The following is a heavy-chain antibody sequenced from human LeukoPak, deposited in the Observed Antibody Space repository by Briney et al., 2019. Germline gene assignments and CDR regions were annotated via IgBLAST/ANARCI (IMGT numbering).Heavy chain of an antibody. CDR3: ARGYSVDY. V-gene: IGHV4-34*01. J-gene: IGHJ4*02. Sequence: GSLRLSCAASGFSLSSYAMSWVRQPPGKGLEWIGEINHSGSTNYNPSLKSRVTISVDTSKNQFSLKLSSVTAADTAVYYCARGYSVDYWGQGTLVTVSS. D-gene: IGHD2-21*01. CDR1: GFSLSSYA. CDR2: INHSGST.